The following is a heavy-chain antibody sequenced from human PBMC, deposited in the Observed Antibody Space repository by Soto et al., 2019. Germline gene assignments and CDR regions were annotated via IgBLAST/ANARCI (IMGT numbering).Heavy chain of an antibody. CDR2: IYYSGST. J-gene: IGHJ4*02. V-gene: IGHV4-30-4*01. Sequence: PSETLSLTCTVSGGSISSGDCYWSWIRQPPGKGLEWIGYIYYSGSTYYNPSLKSRVTISVDTSKNQFSLKLSSVTAADTAVYYCASGPSSTSAVGWFDYWGQGTLVTVSS. CDR3: ASGPSSTSAVGWFDY. CDR1: GGSISSGDCY. D-gene: IGHD2-2*01.